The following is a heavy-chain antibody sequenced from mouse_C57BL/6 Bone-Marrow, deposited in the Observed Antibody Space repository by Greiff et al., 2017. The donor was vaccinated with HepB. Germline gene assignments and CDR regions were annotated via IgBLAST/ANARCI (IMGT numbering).Heavy chain of an antibody. D-gene: IGHD1-1*01. J-gene: IGHJ2*01. V-gene: IGHV1-64*01. CDR3: ARGGFITTVVVDY. CDR1: GYTFTSYW. CDR2: IHPNSGST. Sequence: VQLQQPGAELVKPGASVKLSCKASGYTFTSYWMHWVKQRPGQGLEWIGMIHPNSGSTNYNEKFKSKATLTVDKSSSTAYMQLSSLTSEDSAVYYCARGGFITTVVVDYWGQGTTLTVSS.